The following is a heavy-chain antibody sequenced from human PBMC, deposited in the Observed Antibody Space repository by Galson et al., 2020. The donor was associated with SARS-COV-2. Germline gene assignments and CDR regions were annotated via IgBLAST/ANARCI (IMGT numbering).Heavy chain of an antibody. CDR3: AREGTTVVTDLGFDY. CDR2: ISYDGSNK. D-gene: IGHD4-17*01. Sequence: GGSLRLSCAASGFTFSSYAMHWVRQAPGKGLAWVAVISYDGSNKDYADSVKGRFTISRENSKNTLDLQMNSLRAEDTAVYYCAREGTTVVTDLGFDYWGQGTLVTVSS. J-gene: IGHJ4*02. V-gene: IGHV3-30-3*01. CDR1: GFTFSSYA.